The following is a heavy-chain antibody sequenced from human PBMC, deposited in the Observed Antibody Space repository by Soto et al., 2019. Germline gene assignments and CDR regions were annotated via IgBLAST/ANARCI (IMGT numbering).Heavy chain of an antibody. V-gene: IGHV3-23*01. CDR2: ISGSGGST. CDR3: AKDPGVGATGIGDYYGMDV. J-gene: IGHJ6*02. CDR1: GFTFSSYA. Sequence: GGSLRLSCAASGFTFSSYAMSWVRQAPGKGLEWVSAISGSGGSTYYADSVKGRCTISRDNSKNTLYLQMNSLRAEDTAVYYCAKDPGVGATGIGDYYGMDVWGQGTTVTVSS. D-gene: IGHD1-26*01.